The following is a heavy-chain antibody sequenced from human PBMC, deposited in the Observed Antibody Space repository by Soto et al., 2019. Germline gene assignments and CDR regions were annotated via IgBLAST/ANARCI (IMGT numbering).Heavy chain of an antibody. J-gene: IGHJ4*02. CDR2: IYYSGST. V-gene: IGHV4-39*01. CDR3: ARLPRGRGVINYFDY. D-gene: IGHD3-10*01. CDR1: GGSISSSSYY. Sequence: SETLSLTCTVSGGSISSSSYYWGWIRQPPGKGLEWIGSIYYSGSTYYNPSLKSRVTISVDTSKNQFSLKLSSVTAADTAVYYCARLPRGRGVINYFDYWGQGTLVTVSS.